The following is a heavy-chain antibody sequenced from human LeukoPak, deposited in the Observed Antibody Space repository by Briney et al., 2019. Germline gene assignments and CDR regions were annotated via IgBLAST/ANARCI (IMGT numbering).Heavy chain of an antibody. CDR3: ARLVAVTGSVDYFDT. V-gene: IGHV4-59*08. CDR1: GGSISGYH. J-gene: IGHJ4*02. D-gene: IGHD6-19*01. Sequence: SETLSLTCTVSGGSISGYHWTWIRRPPGKGLEWIGYIYYSGTTNYNPSLKSRVTMSVDTSNYQFSLKLSSVTVADTAVYYCARLVAVTGSVDYFDTWGQGTLVTVSS. CDR2: IYYSGTT.